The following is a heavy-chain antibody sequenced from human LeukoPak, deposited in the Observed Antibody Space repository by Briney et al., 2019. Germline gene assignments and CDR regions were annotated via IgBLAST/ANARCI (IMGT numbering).Heavy chain of an antibody. CDR1: GFTFSSYA. J-gene: IGHJ4*02. Sequence: GGSLRLSCAASGFTFSSYAMSWVRQAPGKGLEWVAVISYDGSNKYYADSVKGRFTISRDSSKNTLYLQMNSLRVEDTAVYYCARGNREYQLLYFGYWGQGTLVTVSS. V-gene: IGHV3-30*04. CDR3: ARGNREYQLLYFGY. D-gene: IGHD2-2*01. CDR2: ISYDGSNK.